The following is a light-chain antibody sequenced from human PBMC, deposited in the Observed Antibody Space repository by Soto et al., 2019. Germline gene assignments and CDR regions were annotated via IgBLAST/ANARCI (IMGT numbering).Light chain of an antibody. Sequence: QSAPTQPASVSGSPGQSITISCTGTSSDIGGYNYVSWYQQHPGKAPKLIIYEVSNRPSGVSDRFSGSKSGSTASLTISGLQAVGEGDNYCSAYATSTQVLGGGTKLAVL. J-gene: IGLJ2*01. V-gene: IGLV2-14*01. CDR2: EVS. CDR3: SAYATSTQV. CDR1: SSDIGGYNY.